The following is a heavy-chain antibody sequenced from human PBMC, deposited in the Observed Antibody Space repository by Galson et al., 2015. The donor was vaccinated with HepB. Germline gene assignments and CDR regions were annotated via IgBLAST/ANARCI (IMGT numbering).Heavy chain of an antibody. J-gene: IGHJ4*02. CDR2: ISYDGSNK. D-gene: IGHD3-22*01. CDR1: GFTFSSYA. CDR3: ARTLYDSSGYWGY. Sequence: SLRLSCAASGFTFSSYAMHWVRQAPGKGLEWVAVISYDGSNKYYADSVKGRFTISRDNSKNTLYLQMNSLRAEDTAVYYCARTLYDSSGYWGYWGQGTLVTVSS. V-gene: IGHV3-30-3*01.